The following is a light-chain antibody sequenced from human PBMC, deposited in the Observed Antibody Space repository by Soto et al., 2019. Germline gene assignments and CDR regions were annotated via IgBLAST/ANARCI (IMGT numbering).Light chain of an antibody. CDR1: SSDVGAYNY. CDR3: ISYTISNTGV. V-gene: IGLV2-14*01. Sequence: QSALTQPASVSGSPGQSISISCTGTSSDVGAYNYVSWYQQHPGKAPKLMIYDVSSRPSGVSNRFSGSKSGNTASLTISGLQAEDEADYYCISYTISNTGVFGGGTKLTVL. J-gene: IGLJ3*02. CDR2: DVS.